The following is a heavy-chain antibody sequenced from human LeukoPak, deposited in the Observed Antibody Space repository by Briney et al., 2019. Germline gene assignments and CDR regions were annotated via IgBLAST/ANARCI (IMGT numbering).Heavy chain of an antibody. D-gene: IGHD5-24*01. CDR2: ISGSGGST. V-gene: IGHV3-23*01. J-gene: IGHJ6*02. Sequence: GGSLRLSCAASGFTFSSYAMSWVRQAPGKGLEWVSAISGSGGSTYYADSVKGRFTISRDNSKNTLYLQMNSLRAEDTAVYYCAKMMATITWYYYGMDVWGQGTTVTVSS. CDR3: AKMMATITWYYYGMDV. CDR1: GFTFSSYA.